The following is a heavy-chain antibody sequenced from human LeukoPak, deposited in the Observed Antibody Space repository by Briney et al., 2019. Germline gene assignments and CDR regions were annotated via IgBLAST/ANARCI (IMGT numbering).Heavy chain of an antibody. CDR2: ISGSGGST. V-gene: IGHV3-23*01. CDR1: GFTFSSYA. Sequence: GGSLRLSCAASGFTFSSYAMSWVRQAPGKGLEWVSAISGSGGSTYYADSVKGRFTISGDNSKNTLYLQMNSLRAEDTAVYYCAKEGIVVVVAAMDTTWGQGTLVTVSS. CDR3: AKEGIVVVVAAMDTT. D-gene: IGHD2-15*01. J-gene: IGHJ5*02.